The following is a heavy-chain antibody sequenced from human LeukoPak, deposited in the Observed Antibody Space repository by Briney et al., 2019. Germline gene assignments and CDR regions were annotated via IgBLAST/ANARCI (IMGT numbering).Heavy chain of an antibody. Sequence: GGSLRLSCAASGFTLNSCAMSWVRQAPGKGLEWVSYISSSSSTIYYADSVKGRFTISRDNAKNSLYLQMNSLRAEDTAVYHCARDEIAGNYYGMDVWGQGTTVTVSS. CDR1: GFTLNSCA. D-gene: IGHD3-22*01. J-gene: IGHJ6*02. V-gene: IGHV3-48*01. CDR3: ARDEIAGNYYGMDV. CDR2: ISSSSSTI.